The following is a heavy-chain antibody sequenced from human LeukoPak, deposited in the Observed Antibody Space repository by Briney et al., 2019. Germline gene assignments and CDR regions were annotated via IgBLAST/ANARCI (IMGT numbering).Heavy chain of an antibody. V-gene: IGHV4-4*07. D-gene: IGHD4-23*01. CDR1: GGSISSYS. J-gene: IGHJ4*02. CDR3: SSSGGHSGESFDY. CDR2: IFTSGST. Sequence: PSETLSLTCTVSGGSISSYSWTWIRQPAGKGLEWVGCIFTSGSTNYNPSLKGRVTISVDTSKNQFSLKMTSVTAADTAVYYCSSSGGHSGESFDYWGQGTLVTVSS.